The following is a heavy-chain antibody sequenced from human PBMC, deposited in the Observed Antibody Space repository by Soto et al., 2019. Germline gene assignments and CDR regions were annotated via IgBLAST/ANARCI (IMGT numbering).Heavy chain of an antibody. CDR1: GGTFSSYA. Sequence: ASVKVSCKASGGTFSSYAISWVRQAPGQGLEWMGGISGYNGNTKYAEKFQGRVTMTSDTSTSTAYMELRSLRSDDTAVYYCASYHHAVPTYVMDVWAPRTTVTVS. V-gene: IGHV1-18*01. D-gene: IGHD1-1*01. J-gene: IGHJ6*02. CDR2: ISGYNGNT. CDR3: ASYHHAVPTYVMDV.